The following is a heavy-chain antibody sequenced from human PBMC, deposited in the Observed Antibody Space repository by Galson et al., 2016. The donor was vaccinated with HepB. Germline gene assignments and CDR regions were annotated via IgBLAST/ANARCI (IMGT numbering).Heavy chain of an antibody. D-gene: IGHD5-12*01. CDR3: ARATRRDSGSDFPPNY. V-gene: IGHV3-30-3*01. Sequence: SLRLSCAASGFTFSSYAMHWVRQAPGKGLEWVAVISDDGSKKYYADSVKGRFTISSDNSNNTLYLQMNSLRAEDTAVYYCARATRRDSGSDFPPNYWGQGSL. CDR2: ISDDGSKK. J-gene: IGHJ4*02. CDR1: GFTFSSYA.